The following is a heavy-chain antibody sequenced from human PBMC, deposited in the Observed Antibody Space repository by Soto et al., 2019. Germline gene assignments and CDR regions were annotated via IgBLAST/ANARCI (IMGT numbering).Heavy chain of an antibody. CDR1: GFTFSSYA. V-gene: IGHV3-30-3*01. Sequence: QVQLVESGGGVVQPGRSLRLSCAASGFTFSSYAMHWVRQAPGKGLEGGAVISYDGSNKYYADSVKGRFTISRDNSKNTLYLQMNSLRAEDTAVYYCARGRFDGGCSGGSCYSPFDYWGQGTLVTVSS. D-gene: IGHD2-15*01. CDR3: ARGRFDGGCSGGSCYSPFDY. CDR2: ISYDGSNK. J-gene: IGHJ4*02.